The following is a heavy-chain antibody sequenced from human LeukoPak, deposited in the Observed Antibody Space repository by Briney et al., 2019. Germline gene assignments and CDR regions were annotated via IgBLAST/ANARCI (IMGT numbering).Heavy chain of an antibody. V-gene: IGHV1-18*01. CDR1: GGTFSSYA. CDR2: ISAYNGNT. J-gene: IGHJ4*02. CDR3: AREAQMTTFPFDY. D-gene: IGHD3-16*01. Sequence: GASVKVSCKASGGTFSSYAISWVRQAPGQGLEWMGWISAYNGNTNYAQKLQGRVTMTTDTSTSTAYMELRSLRSDDTAVYYCAREAQMTTFPFDYWGQGTLVTVSS.